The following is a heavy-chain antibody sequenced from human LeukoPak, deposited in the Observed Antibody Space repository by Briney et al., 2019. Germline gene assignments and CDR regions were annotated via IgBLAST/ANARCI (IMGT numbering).Heavy chain of an antibody. CDR3: AKGNSGSYFFDY. V-gene: IGHV3-23*01. Sequence: PGGSLRLSCAASGFTFSLYAMNWVRQAPGPGLEWVSAVSGSGGSTYYADSVKGRLTISRDNSKNTLYLQMNSLRAEGTAVYYCAKGNSGSYFFDYWGQGTLVTVSS. D-gene: IGHD1-26*01. J-gene: IGHJ4*02. CDR1: GFTFSLYA. CDR2: VSGSGGST.